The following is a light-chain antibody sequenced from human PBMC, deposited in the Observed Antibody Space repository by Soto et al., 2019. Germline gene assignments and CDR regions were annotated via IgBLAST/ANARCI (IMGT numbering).Light chain of an antibody. J-gene: IGKJ2*01. CDR1: QSVLYRSNNKNY. Sequence: DIVMTQSPDSLAVSLGERATINCKSSQSVLYRSNNKNYLAWYQQKSGQPPKLLIYWASTRESGVPDRFSGSGSGTDFTLTISSLQAEDVAVYFCQQYYRLPPTFGQGTNLEIK. CDR2: WAS. V-gene: IGKV4-1*01. CDR3: QQYYRLPPT.